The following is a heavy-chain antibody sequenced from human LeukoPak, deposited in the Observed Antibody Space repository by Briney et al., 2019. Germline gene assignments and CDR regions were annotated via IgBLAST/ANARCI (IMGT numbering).Heavy chain of an antibody. CDR2: ISSSSSYI. Sequence: GGSLRLSCAASGFTFSSYSMNWVREAPGKGMEWVSSISSSSSYIYYADSVKGRFTISRDNAKNSLYLQMNSLRAEDTAVYYCARSFLSIAAAATDYWGQGTLVTVSS. CDR1: GFTFSSYS. CDR3: ARSFLSIAAAATDY. J-gene: IGHJ4*02. V-gene: IGHV3-21*01. D-gene: IGHD6-13*01.